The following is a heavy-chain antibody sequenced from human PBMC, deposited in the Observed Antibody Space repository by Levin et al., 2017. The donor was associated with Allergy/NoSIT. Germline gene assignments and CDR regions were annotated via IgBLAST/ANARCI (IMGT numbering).Heavy chain of an antibody. CDR3: ARGRDGYNHDFDF. J-gene: IGHJ4*02. CDR2: IWNNGNT. D-gene: IGHD5-24*01. Sequence: ASETLSLTCIVSGGSISDYYWSWIRQPPGKRLEWIGYIWNNGNTNYNPSLNSRATISPGTSMNQFSLRLTSVTAADTAVYYCARGRDGYNHDFDFWGQGILVTVSS. CDR1: GGSISDYY. V-gene: IGHV4-59*01.